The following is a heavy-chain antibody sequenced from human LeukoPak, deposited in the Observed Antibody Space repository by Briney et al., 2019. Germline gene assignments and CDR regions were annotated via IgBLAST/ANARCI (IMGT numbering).Heavy chain of an antibody. V-gene: IGHV1-8*03. Sequence: SCTASGYTFTSYDINWVRQATGQGLEWMGWMNPNSGNTGYAQKFQGRVTITRNTSISTAYMELSSLRSEDTAVYYCARGLIAARLLDYWGQGTLVTVSS. D-gene: IGHD6-6*01. CDR1: GYTFTSYD. CDR3: ARGLIAARLLDY. J-gene: IGHJ4*02. CDR2: MNPNSGNT.